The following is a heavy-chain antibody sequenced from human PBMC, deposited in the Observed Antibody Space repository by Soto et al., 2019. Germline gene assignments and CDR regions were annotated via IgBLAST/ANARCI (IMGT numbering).Heavy chain of an antibody. Sequence: EVQLVESGGGLVKPGGSLRRSCAASGFTFSSYSMNWVRQAPGKRLEWVSSISSSSSYIYYADSVKGRFTISRDNAKNSLYLQMNSLRAEETAVYYCAREVSKYSGYDFDYWGQGTLVTVSS. CDR1: GFTFSSYS. V-gene: IGHV3-21*01. CDR2: ISSSSSYI. J-gene: IGHJ4*02. D-gene: IGHD5-12*01. CDR3: AREVSKYSGYDFDY.